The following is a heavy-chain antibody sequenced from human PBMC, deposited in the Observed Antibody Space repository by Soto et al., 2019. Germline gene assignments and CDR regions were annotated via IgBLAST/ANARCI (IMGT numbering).Heavy chain of an antibody. CDR1: GGSFSGYY. J-gene: IGHJ6*02. V-gene: IGHV4-34*01. CDR2: INHRGST. CDR3: ARGNYGSGSYYRRDYYYGMDV. Sequence: SETLSLTCAVYGGSFSGYYWSWIRQPPGKGLEWIGEINHRGSTNYNPSLKSRVTISVDTSKNQFSLKLSSVTAADTAVYYCARGNYGSGSYYRRDYYYGMDVWGQGTTVTVSS. D-gene: IGHD3-10*01.